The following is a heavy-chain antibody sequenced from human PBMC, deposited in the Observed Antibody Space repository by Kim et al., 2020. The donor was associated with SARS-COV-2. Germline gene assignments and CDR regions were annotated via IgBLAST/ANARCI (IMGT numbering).Heavy chain of an antibody. J-gene: IGHJ5*02. CDR3: AKDGRITIFGVGRNWFDP. Sequence: GRFTIPRDKSNNTLYLQMNSLRAEDTAVYYCAKDGRITIFGVGRNWFDPWGQGTLVTVSS. V-gene: IGHV3-23*01. D-gene: IGHD3-3*01.